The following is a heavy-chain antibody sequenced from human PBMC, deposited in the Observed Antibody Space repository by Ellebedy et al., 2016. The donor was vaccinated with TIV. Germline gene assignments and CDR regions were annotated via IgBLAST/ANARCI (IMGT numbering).Heavy chain of an antibody. D-gene: IGHD3-22*01. CDR2: ISGSGGST. J-gene: IGHJ4*02. Sequence: GESLKISXAASGFTFSSYAMSWVRQAPGKGLEWVSAISGSGGSTYYADSVKGRFTISRDNSKNTLYLQMNSLRAEDTAVYYCAKVCYYDSSGYLYYFDYWGQGTLVTVSS. CDR3: AKVCYYDSSGYLYYFDY. V-gene: IGHV3-23*01. CDR1: GFTFSSYA.